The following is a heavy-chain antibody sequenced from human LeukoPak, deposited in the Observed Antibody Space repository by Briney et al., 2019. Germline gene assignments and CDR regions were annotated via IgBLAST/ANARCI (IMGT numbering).Heavy chain of an antibody. D-gene: IGHD2-8*01. V-gene: IGHV1-8*02. CDR3: TRSVRNGHFDY. Sequence: ASVKVSCKASGYTFIGYYIHWVRQAPGQGLEWMGWMNPNSGNTGYAQKFQGRVTMTRSTSISTAYMELSSLRFEDTAVYFCTRSVRNGHFDYWGQGTLVTVSS. J-gene: IGHJ4*02. CDR1: GYTFIGYY. CDR2: MNPNSGNT.